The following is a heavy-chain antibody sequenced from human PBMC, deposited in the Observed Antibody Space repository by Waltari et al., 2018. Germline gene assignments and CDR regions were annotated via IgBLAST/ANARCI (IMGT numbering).Heavy chain of an antibody. D-gene: IGHD5-12*01. CDR3: AREDIVSETQWRGNQYRGNSGYDL. Sequence: QVFLVESGGGLVQPGDSLRLSCVSSGFNFNISGMHSVRQAPGKGLGWVSFTRFDGINKHYADSVKGRFTISRDNIKNTLYLQMNSLRGEDSAMYYCAREDIVSETQWRGNQYRGNSGYDLWGQGTQVSVSS. V-gene: IGHV3-30*02. J-gene: IGHJ4*01. CDR1: GFNFNISG. CDR2: TRFDGINK.